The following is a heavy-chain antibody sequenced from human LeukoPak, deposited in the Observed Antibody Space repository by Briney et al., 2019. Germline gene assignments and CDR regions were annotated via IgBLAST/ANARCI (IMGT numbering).Heavy chain of an antibody. D-gene: IGHD5-12*01. CDR1: GYTFTDYY. V-gene: IGHV1-2*02. CDR3: ARDHRHTSDYQYFDY. J-gene: IGHJ4*02. Sequence: ASAQVSCKGSGYTFTDYYIHWVRQAPGQGLEWMGWINPDSGSTNYVRNFQGRVTMTRDPSINTAYIELNTLRSDDTALYFCARDHRHTSDYQYFDYWGQGTLVTVSP. CDR2: INPDSGST.